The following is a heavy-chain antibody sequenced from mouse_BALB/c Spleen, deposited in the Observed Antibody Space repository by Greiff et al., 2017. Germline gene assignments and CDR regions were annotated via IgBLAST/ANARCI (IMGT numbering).Heavy chain of an antibody. D-gene: IGHD2-1*01. CDR3: ARNYYPAY. Sequence: VQLQESAAELARPGASVKMSCKASGYTFTSYTMHWVKQRPGQGLEWIGYINPSSGYTEYNQKFKDKTTLTADKSSSTAYMQLSSLTSEDSAVYYCARNYYPAYWGQGTLVTVSA. J-gene: IGHJ3*01. V-gene: IGHV1-4*02. CDR2: INPSSGYT. CDR1: GYTFTSYT.